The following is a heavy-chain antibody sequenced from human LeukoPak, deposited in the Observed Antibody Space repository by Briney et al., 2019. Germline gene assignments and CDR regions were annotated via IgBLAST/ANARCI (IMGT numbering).Heavy chain of an antibody. CDR2: ISSSSSYI. D-gene: IGHD5-18*01. Sequence: PGGSLRLSCAASGFTFSSYSMNWVRQAPGKGLEWVSSISSSSSYIYYADSVKGRFTISRDNAKNSLYLQMNSLRAEDTAVYYCAREDWYSYGIDYWGQGTLVTVSS. CDR3: AREDWYSYGIDY. J-gene: IGHJ4*02. V-gene: IGHV3-21*04. CDR1: GFTFSSYS.